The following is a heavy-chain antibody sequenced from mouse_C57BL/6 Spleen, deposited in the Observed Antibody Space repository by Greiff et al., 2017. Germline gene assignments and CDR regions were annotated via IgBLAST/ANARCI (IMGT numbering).Heavy chain of an antibody. CDR1: GFTFSDYG. D-gene: IGHD1-1*01. Sequence: EVKLEESGGGLVKPGGSLKLSCAASGFTFSDYGMHWVRQAPEKGLEWVAYISSGSSTIYYADTVKGRFTISRDNAKNTLFLQSTSLRSDDTSMYYCARNYGSSWDYWGQGTSVTVSS. J-gene: IGHJ4*01. CDR3: ARNYGSSWDY. V-gene: IGHV5-17*01. CDR2: ISSGSSTI.